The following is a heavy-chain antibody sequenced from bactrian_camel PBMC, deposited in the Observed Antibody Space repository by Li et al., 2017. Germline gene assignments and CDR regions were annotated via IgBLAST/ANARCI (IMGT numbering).Heavy chain of an antibody. J-gene: IGHJ4*01. V-gene: IGHV3S53*01. D-gene: IGHD4*01. CDR3: AASVKGRIDFLCNMRLWRKWND. CDR2: VDADGTK. Sequence: LVESGGGSVQAGGSLRLSCVASGTTSRTVCMGWYRQGIGEEREGVASVDADGTKRIPTSEEGRFTISRDNAKNTLYLTMNSLKPEDTAMYYCAASVKGRIDFLCNMRLWRKWNDWGQGTQVTVS. CDR1: GTTSRTVC.